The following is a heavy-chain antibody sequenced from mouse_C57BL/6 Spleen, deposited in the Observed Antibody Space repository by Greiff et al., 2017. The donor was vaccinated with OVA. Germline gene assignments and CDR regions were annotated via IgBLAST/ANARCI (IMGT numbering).Heavy chain of an antibody. CDR3: ARSHYYYGSSHWYFDV. D-gene: IGHD1-1*01. V-gene: IGHV14-3*01. CDR2: IDPANGNT. CDR1: GFNIKNTY. J-gene: IGHJ1*03. Sequence: VQLKESVAELVRPGASVKLSCTASGFNIKNTYMHWVKQRPEQGLEWIGRIDPANGNTKYAPKFQGKATITADTSSNTAYLQLSSLTSEDTAIYYCARSHYYYGSSHWYFDVWGTGTTVTVSS.